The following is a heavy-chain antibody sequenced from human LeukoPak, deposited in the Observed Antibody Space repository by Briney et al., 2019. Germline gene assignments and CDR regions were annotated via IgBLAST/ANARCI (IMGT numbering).Heavy chain of an antibody. CDR2: ISAYNGNT. Sequence: ASVKVSCKASGCTFTSYGISWVRQAPGQGLEWMGWISAYNGNTNYAQKLQGRVTMTTDTSTSTAYMELRSLRSDDTAVYYCARVVYYYDSSGSPGGMDVWGQGTTVTVSS. CDR1: GCTFTSYG. D-gene: IGHD3-22*01. V-gene: IGHV1-18*01. J-gene: IGHJ6*02. CDR3: ARVVYYYDSSGSPGGMDV.